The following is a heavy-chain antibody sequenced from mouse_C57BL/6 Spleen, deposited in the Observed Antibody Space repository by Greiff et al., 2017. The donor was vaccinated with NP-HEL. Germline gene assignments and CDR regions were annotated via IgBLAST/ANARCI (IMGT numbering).Heavy chain of an antibody. V-gene: IGHV1-19*01. CDR3: ARRYGSYYFDY. D-gene: IGHD2-2*01. Sequence: EVKLMESGPVLVKPGASVKMSCKASGYTFTDYYMNWVKQSHGKSLEWIGVINPYNGGTSYNQKFKGKATLTVDKSSSTAYMELNSLTSEDSAVYYCARRYGSYYFDYWGQGTTLTVSS. CDR2: INPYNGGT. CDR1: GYTFTDYY. J-gene: IGHJ2*01.